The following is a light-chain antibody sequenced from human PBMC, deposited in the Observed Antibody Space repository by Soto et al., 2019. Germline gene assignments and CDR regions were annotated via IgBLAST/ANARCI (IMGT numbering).Light chain of an antibody. J-gene: IGKJ1*01. CDR2: DAS. CDR3: QQYYSYRT. CDR1: QSVSSW. V-gene: IGKV1-5*01. Sequence: DIQMTQSPSTLSASVGDRVTITCRASQSVSSWLAWYQQKPGKAPKLLIYDASSLASGVPSRFSSSGSGTEFTLTISSLQPDDFAYYYCQQYYSYRTFGQGTKVEIK.